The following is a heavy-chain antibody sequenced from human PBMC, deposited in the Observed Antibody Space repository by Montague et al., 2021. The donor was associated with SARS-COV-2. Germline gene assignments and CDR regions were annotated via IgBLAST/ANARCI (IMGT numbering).Heavy chain of an antibody. CDR1: GFTFSSYE. J-gene: IGHJ4*02. V-gene: IGHV3-48*03. CDR3: ARQASGSYWYYFDY. CDR2: ISSSDSTI. D-gene: IGHD3-10*01. Sequence: SLRLSCAASGFTFSSYEMNWVRQAPGKGLEWVSYISSSDSTIYYADSVKGRFSISRDNAKNSLYLQMNSLRAEDMAVYYCARQASGSYWYYFDYWGQGTLVTVSS.